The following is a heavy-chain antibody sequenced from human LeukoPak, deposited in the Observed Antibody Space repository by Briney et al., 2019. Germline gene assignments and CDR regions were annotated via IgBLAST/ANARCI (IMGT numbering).Heavy chain of an antibody. CDR3: AKSASAYVLMAAPGDY. CDR1: GFTFSSYA. J-gene: IGHJ4*02. D-gene: IGHD2-8*01. CDR2: ISGSGGST. Sequence: GGSLRLSCAASGFTFSSYAMSWVRQAPGKGLEWVSAISGSGGSTYYADSVKGRFTISRDNSKNTLYLQMNSLRAEDTAVYYCAKSASAYVLMAAPGDYWGQGTLVTVSS. V-gene: IGHV3-23*01.